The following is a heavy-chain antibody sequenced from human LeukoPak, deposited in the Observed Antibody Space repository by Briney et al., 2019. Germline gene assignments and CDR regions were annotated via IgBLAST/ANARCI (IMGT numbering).Heavy chain of an antibody. V-gene: IGHV3-21*01. CDR1: GFTFSSYS. J-gene: IGHJ5*02. CDR3: ASHYDILTGYHFDP. Sequence: PGGSLRLSCAASGFTFSSYSMNWVRQAPGKGLEWVSSISSSSSYIYYADSVKGRFTISRDNAKNSLYLQMNSLRAEDTAVYYCASHYDILTGYHFDPWGQGTLVTVSS. CDR2: ISSSSSYI. D-gene: IGHD3-9*01.